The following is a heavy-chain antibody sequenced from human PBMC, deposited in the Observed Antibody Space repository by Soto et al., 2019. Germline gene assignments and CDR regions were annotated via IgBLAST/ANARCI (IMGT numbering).Heavy chain of an antibody. CDR3: SRAPHRDNEDH. V-gene: IGHV1-46*01. CDR2: INPSDATT. D-gene: IGHD1-1*01. Sequence: QVQLVQSGAEVKKPGASVKVSCKASGYTLTSYYMHWVRQAPGQGLEWMGIINPSDATTYYARKFQGRVTMTRDTSTSTVYMEVNSLRSDDTAVYYCSRAPHRDNEDHWGQGTLVTVSS. CDR1: GYTLTSYY. J-gene: IGHJ4*02.